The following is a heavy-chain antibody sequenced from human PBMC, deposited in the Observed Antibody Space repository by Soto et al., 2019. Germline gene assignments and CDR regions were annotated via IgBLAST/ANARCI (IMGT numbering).Heavy chain of an antibody. CDR2: INPNRGGK. CDR1: GYTNTGYL. Sequence: SCKTFGYTNTGYLMHCVRQNPQQGPEWVGWINPNRGGKNYAQKFQGWVTMNRDTSISTAYMELSRLRSDDTAVYYCARGPVAYPHVQVRAPNAFDIWGQGTMVTVSS. J-gene: IGHJ3*02. CDR3: ARGPVAYPHVQVRAPNAFDI. D-gene: IGHD2-2*01. V-gene: IGHV1-2*04.